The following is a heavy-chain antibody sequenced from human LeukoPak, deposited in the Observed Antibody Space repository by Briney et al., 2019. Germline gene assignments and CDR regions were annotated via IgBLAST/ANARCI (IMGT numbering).Heavy chain of an antibody. V-gene: IGHV3-53*01. CDR3: ARISGYPKQY. CDR1: GFTVSSNY. Sequence: GGSLGLSRAASGFTVSSNYMSWVRQAPGKGLEWVSVIYSGGSTYYADSVKGRFTISRDNSKNTLYLQMNSLRAEDTAVYYCARISGYPKQYWGQETLVSVPS. CDR2: IYSGGST. D-gene: IGHD6-13*01. J-gene: IGHJ4*02.